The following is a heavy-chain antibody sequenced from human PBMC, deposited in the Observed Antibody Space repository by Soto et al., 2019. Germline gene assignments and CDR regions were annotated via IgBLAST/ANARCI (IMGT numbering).Heavy chain of an antibody. CDR2: IYYNGNT. D-gene: IGHD7-27*01. J-gene: IGHJ4*02. V-gene: IGHV4-59*11. Sequence: QVQLQESGPGLVKPSETLSLTCTVSGGSISNHYWSWIRHPPGKGLEWIGYIYYNGNTNYNPPLKSRVIMSVDTSKNQISLKLSSVTAADTAVYYCTRANWYSEYWGQGTLVTVSS. CDR3: TRANWYSEY. CDR1: GGSISNHY.